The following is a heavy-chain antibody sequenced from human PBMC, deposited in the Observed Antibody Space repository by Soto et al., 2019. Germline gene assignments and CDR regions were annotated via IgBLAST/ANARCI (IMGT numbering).Heavy chain of an antibody. Sequence: ASVKVSCKASGYTFTGYYMHWVRQAPGQGLEWMGWINPNSGGTNYAQKFQGRVTMTRDTSISTAYMELSRLRSDDTAVYYCARQTVVVVAATRFLGGMDVWGQGXTVTVSS. D-gene: IGHD2-15*01. CDR3: ARQTVVVVAATRFLGGMDV. CDR2: INPNSGGT. V-gene: IGHV1-2*02. J-gene: IGHJ6*02. CDR1: GYTFTGYY.